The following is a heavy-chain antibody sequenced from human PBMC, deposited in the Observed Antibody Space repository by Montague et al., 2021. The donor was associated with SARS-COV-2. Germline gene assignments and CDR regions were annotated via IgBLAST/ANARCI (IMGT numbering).Heavy chain of an antibody. CDR2: IDWDDDK. J-gene: IGHJ3*02. Sequence: PPLVKPTQTLTLTCTFSGFSLSTSGMCVSWIRQPPGKALEWLAHIDWDDDKYYSTSLKTRLTISKDTSKNQVVLTMTNMDPVDTATYYCAHRPGIAVAGGAFDIWGQGTMVTVSS. D-gene: IGHD6-19*01. V-gene: IGHV2-70*12. CDR3: AHRPGIAVAGGAFDI. CDR1: GFSLSTSGMC.